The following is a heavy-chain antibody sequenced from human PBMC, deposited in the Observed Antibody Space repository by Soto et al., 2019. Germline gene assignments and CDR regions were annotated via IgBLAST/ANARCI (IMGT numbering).Heavy chain of an antibody. V-gene: IGHV3-48*01. CDR3: AKDHPLYGSGSYMDY. J-gene: IGHJ4*02. CDR2: IYGDSSSTI. D-gene: IGHD3-10*01. Sequence: GGSLRLSCAASGFTFGTFAMNWVRQPPGKGLEWVSGIYGDSSSTIYYVDSVKGRFTISRDDALDTFYLQMNSLKPEDTAVYYCAKDHPLYGSGSYMDYWGQGTLVTVSS. CDR1: GFTFGTFA.